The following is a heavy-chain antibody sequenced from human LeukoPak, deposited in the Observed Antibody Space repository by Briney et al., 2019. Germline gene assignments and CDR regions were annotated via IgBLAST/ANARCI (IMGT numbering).Heavy chain of an antibody. CDR2: IKSDGSTT. D-gene: IGHD5-18*01. Sequence: PGGSLRLSCAASGFTFSSYWMHWVRQAPGKGLVWVSRIKSDGSTTTYADSVKGRFTISRDNAKNTLYLQMSSLRAEDTAVYYCARVVDTHFDYWGQGTLVTVSS. J-gene: IGHJ4*02. CDR1: GFTFSSYW. V-gene: IGHV3-74*01. CDR3: ARVVDTHFDY.